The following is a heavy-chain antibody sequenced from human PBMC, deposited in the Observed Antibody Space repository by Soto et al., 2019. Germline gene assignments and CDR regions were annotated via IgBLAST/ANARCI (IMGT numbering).Heavy chain of an antibody. D-gene: IGHD3-3*01. CDR3: AKGGPSLFLEWLLSGFDP. CDR1: GYTFTSDF. CDR2: INPSNGST. Sequence: GASVKVSCKASGYTFTSDFIHWVRQAPGQGLEWMGKINPSNGSTTYAQNFQGRLTMTRDTSTSTVFMELSSLRSEDTAVYYCAKGGPSLFLEWLLSGFDPWGQGTLVTVSS. V-gene: IGHV1-46*01. J-gene: IGHJ5*02.